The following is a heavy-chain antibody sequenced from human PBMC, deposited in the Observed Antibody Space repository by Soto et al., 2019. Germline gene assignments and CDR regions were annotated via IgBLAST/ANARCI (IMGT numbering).Heavy chain of an antibody. J-gene: IGHJ6*02. CDR3: AREDYDILTGYSRLRHYYGMDV. V-gene: IGHV3-33*01. CDR2: IWYDGSNK. CDR1: GFTFSSYG. Sequence: GGSLRLSCAASGFTFSSYGMHWVRQAPGKGLEWVAVIWYDGSNKYYADSVKGRFTISRDNSKNTLYLQMNSLRAEDTAVYYCAREDYDILTGYSRLRHYYGMDVWGQGTTVTVSS. D-gene: IGHD3-9*01.